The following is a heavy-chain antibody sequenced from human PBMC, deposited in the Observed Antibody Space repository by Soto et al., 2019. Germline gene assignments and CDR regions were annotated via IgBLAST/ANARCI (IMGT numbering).Heavy chain of an antibody. V-gene: IGHV3-15*05. J-gene: IGHJ4*02. Sequence: DVQLVESGGGLVRPGESLRLSCVGSGFTFSNAFISWVRQAPGKGLEWVGRIKSGGTTDYAAPVKGRFTISRDDSKNTVYLQMNSLKREDTGVFYCTTGRLSPRGWGLGTQVTVSS. CDR3: TTGRLSPRG. CDR2: IKSGGTT. CDR1: GFTFSNAF.